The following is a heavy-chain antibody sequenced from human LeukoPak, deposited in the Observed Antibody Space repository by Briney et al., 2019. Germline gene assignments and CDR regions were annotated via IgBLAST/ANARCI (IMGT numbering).Heavy chain of an antibody. CDR1: GFTFSRYT. J-gene: IGHJ4*02. Sequence: GGSLRLSCAASGFTFSRYTMNWVRRAPGKGLEWVSSISSTSYYIYYADSVKGRFTISRDNAKKSLYLQMSSLRAEDTAVYYCAIDSDSTEDYWGRGTLVTVSS. CDR3: AIDSDSTEDY. V-gene: IGHV3-21*01. D-gene: IGHD2/OR15-2a*01. CDR2: ISSTSYYI.